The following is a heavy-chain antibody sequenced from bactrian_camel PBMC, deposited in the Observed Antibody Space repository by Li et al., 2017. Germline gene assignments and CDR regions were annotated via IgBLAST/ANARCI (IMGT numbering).Heavy chain of an antibody. J-gene: IGHJ6*01. Sequence: HVQLVESGGGLAQPGGSLRLSCAASGRTYSKWCMGWFREISGKEREGLATIDSSGITAYADSLEGRFTISKDNDKNILYLQMDHLEVEDTALYRCGASWDVTAPAYLGRIAYPWSGYWGEGTQVTVS. V-gene: IGHV3S53*01. CDR3: GASWDVTAPAYLGRIAYPWSGY. D-gene: IGHD1*01. CDR1: GRTYSKWC. CDR2: IDSSGIT.